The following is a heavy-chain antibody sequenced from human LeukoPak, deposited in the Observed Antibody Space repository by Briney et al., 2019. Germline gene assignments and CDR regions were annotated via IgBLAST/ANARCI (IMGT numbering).Heavy chain of an antibody. Sequence: GGSLRLSCGASGFIFKRYCMSWVRQAPGKGPEWVANIKENGSEEYYVDSVKGRFTISRDNAKNSLYLQMNSLRAEDTAVYYCARVLSGGSCIFDYWGQGTPVTVSS. D-gene: IGHD2-15*01. V-gene: IGHV3-7*03. CDR3: ARVLSGGSCIFDY. CDR1: GFIFKRYC. CDR2: IKENGSEE. J-gene: IGHJ4*02.